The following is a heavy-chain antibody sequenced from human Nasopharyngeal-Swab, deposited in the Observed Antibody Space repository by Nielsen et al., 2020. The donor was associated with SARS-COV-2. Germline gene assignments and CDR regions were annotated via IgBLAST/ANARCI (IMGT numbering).Heavy chain of an antibody. V-gene: IGHV7-4-1*02. D-gene: IGHD6-13*01. CDR1: GYTFTSSA. CDR2: INTNTGNP. Sequence: SVKVSCKASGYTFTSSAMNWVRQAPGQGLEWMGWINTNTGNPTYAQGFTGRFVFSLDTSVSTAYLQISSLKAEDTAVYYCATPLGYSSSWYWVFDYWGQGTLVTVSS. CDR3: ATPLGYSSSWYWVFDY. J-gene: IGHJ4*02.